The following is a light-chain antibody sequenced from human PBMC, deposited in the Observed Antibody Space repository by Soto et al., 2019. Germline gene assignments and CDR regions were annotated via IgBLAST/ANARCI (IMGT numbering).Light chain of an antibody. V-gene: IGKV3D-11*01. CDR2: LAS. CDR3: HQRQSWPRT. CDR1: QAVNTR. J-gene: IGKJ1*01. Sequence: EIVLTQSPATLSSFPGDRVTLSCRASQAVNTRLAWYQHKPGQAPRLLIYLASNRAAGVPARFSGSGSGTDFTLTISGVEPEDFAVYYCHQRQSWPRTFVQGTKVDIK.